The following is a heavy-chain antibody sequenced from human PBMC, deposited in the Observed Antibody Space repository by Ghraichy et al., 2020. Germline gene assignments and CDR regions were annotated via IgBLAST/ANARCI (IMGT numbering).Heavy chain of an antibody. D-gene: IGHD3-22*01. Sequence: GGSLRLSCAGSGFTFSNYAMHWVRQAPGKGLEYVAAIRSNGGSTYYASSVKGRFTISRDDSKNTLYLQMGSLRAEDMAVYYCAREDRSGYYSDHWGQGTLVTVSS. V-gene: IGHV3-64*01. CDR3: AREDRSGYYSDH. CDR2: IRSNGGST. CDR1: GFTFSNYA. J-gene: IGHJ4*02.